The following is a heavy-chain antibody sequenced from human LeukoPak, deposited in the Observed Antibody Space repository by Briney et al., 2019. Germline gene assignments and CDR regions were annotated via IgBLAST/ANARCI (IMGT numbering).Heavy chain of an antibody. CDR2: ISSSGSTI. CDR1: GFTFSSYE. J-gene: IGHJ3*02. Sequence: GGSLRLSCAASGFTFSSYEMNWVRQAPGKGLEWVSYISSSGSTIYYADSVKGRFTISRDNFKNTLYLQMNSLRAEDTAVYYCAKNIAGALRGGAFDIWGQGTMVTVSS. D-gene: IGHD1-26*01. CDR3: AKNIAGALRGGAFDI. V-gene: IGHV3-48*03.